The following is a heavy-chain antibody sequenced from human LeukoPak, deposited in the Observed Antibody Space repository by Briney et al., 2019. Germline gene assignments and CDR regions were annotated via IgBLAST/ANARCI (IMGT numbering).Heavy chain of an antibody. D-gene: IGHD1-26*01. J-gene: IGHJ4*02. Sequence: SETLSLTCTVSGGSISSSSYYWGWIRQPPGKGLEWIGSIYYSGSTYYNPSLTSRVTISVDTSKNQFSLKLSSVTAADTAVYYCARDQWELHRTFDYWGQGTLVTVSS. CDR3: ARDQWELHRTFDY. CDR1: GGSISSSSYY. V-gene: IGHV4-39*07. CDR2: IYYSGST.